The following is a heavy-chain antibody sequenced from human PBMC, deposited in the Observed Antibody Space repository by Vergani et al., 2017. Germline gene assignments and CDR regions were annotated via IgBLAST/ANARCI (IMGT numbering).Heavy chain of an antibody. Sequence: EVQLVQSGAEVKKPGESLKISCKGSGYSFTSYWIGWVRQMTGKALEWRGIIYPGDSDTRYSPSFQGQVTISANKSISTAYLQWSSLKASDTAMYYCARGVKYYYDSSGYYYPDWGQGTLVTVSS. D-gene: IGHD3-22*01. V-gene: IGHV5-51*01. CDR3: ARGVKYYYDSSGYYYPD. CDR2: IYPGDSDT. J-gene: IGHJ4*02. CDR1: GYSFTSYW.